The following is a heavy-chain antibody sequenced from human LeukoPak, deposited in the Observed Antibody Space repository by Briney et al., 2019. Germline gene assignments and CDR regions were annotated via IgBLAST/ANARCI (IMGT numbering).Heavy chain of an antibody. V-gene: IGHV4-38-2*02. D-gene: IGHD6-13*01. CDR1: GYSISSGSY. J-gene: IGHJ6*03. CDR2: IYHSGST. Sequence: SETLSLTCTVSGYSISSGSYWGWIRQPPGKGLEWIGSIYHSGSTYYNPSLKSRVTISVDTSKNPFSLKLSSVTAADTAVYYCARGRSSSWYYYYMDVWGKGTTVTISS. CDR3: ARGRSSSWYYYYMDV.